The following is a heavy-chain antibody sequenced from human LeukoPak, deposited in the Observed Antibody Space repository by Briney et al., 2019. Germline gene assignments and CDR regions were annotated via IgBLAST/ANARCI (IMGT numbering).Heavy chain of an antibody. CDR1: GYTFSGYY. J-gene: IGHJ5*02. V-gene: IGHV1-2*02. CDR3: ARDLKGRIAAAHKSFDP. D-gene: IGHD6-13*01. CDR2: INPNSGGT. Sequence: ASVKVSCKASGYTFSGYYMHWVRQAPGQGLEWMGWINPNSGGTNYAQKFQGRVTMTRDTSISTAYMELSRLRSDDTAVYYCARDLKGRIAAAHKSFDPWGQGTLVTVSS.